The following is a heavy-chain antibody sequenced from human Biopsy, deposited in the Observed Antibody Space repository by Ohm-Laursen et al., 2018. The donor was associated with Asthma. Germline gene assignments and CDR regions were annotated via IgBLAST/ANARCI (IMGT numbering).Heavy chain of an antibody. V-gene: IGHV3-30*03. CDR1: GFTFSSFG. CDR3: SRDRGESGYDFGRYDY. Sequence: SLRLSCSASGFTFSSFGMHWVRQAPGKGLEWVACISYDGSNKYYADSVKGRSTIFRDNSKNTLYLQMNSLRAEDTAVYYCSRDRGESGYDFGRYDYWGQGTLVTVSS. J-gene: IGHJ4*02. CDR2: ISYDGSNK. D-gene: IGHD5-12*01.